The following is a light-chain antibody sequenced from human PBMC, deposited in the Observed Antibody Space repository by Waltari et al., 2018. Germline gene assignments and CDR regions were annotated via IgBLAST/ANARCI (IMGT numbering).Light chain of an antibody. V-gene: IGLV2-14*03. CDR1: SRDIGDYNF. J-gene: IGLJ2*01. Sequence: QSALTQPASVSGSPGQSITLSCTGTSRDIGDYNFVSWYQHHPGEAPKLVIYDVTKRPPGSSNRFSGSKSGNPASLTISVLQAEDEANYVCASYTSSDSFVVFGGGTKLTVL. CDR2: DVT. CDR3: ASYTSSDSFVV.